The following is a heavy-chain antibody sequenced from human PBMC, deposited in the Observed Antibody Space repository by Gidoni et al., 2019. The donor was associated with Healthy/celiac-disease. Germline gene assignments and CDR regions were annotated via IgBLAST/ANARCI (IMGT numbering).Heavy chain of an antibody. CDR1: GCTFSSYA. CDR2: ISGSGGST. D-gene: IGHD1-26*01. J-gene: IGHJ3*02. V-gene: IGHV3-23*01. Sequence: EVQLLESGGGLVQPGGSLRLHRADSGCTFSSYAMSWVRQAPGKGLEWVSAISGSGGSTYYADSVKGRFTISRDNSKNTLYLQMNSLRAEDTAVYYCAKDRVGANDAFDIWGQGTMVTVSS. CDR3: AKDRVGANDAFDI.